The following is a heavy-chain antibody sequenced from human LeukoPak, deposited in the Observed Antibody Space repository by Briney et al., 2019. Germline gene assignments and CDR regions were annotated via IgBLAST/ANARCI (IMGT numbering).Heavy chain of an antibody. CDR1: GASISSSNW. CDR3: ASISSSWYSDY. Sequence: SESLSPTCPVYGASISSSNWGSSVRQPPGRGLEWIGEIYHIGSTNYTPSLKSRVTISVDKSKNQFSLKLSSVTAADTGVYYCASISSSWYSDYCGEGTLVTVSP. V-gene: IGHV4-4*02. CDR2: IYHIGST. D-gene: IGHD6-13*01. J-gene: IGHJ4*02.